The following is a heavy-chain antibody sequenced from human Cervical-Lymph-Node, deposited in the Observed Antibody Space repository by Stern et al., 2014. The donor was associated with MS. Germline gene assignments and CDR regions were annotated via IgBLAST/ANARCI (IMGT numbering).Heavy chain of an antibody. CDR2: ISWNSGSI. V-gene: IGHV3-9*01. CDR3: AKGLGYFDY. Sequence: EVQLEESGGGLVQPGRSLRLSCAASGFTFDDYAMHWVRQAPGKGLEWVSGISWNSGSIGYADSVKGRFTISRDNAKNSLYLQMNSLRAEDTALYYCAKGLGYFDYWGQGTLVTVSS. J-gene: IGHJ4*02. CDR1: GFTFDDYA. D-gene: IGHD3-16*01.